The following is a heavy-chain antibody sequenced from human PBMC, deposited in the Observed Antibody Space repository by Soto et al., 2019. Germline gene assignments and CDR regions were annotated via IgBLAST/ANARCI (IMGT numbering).Heavy chain of an antibody. CDR2: IWHDGSEK. J-gene: IGHJ6*02. CDR1: GFVFSSYG. D-gene: IGHD2-21*01. CDR3: ERDPRDSPGAYYYNYYGLDV. V-gene: IGHV3-33*01. Sequence: GGSLRLSCATSGFVFSSYGMEWVRQAPGRGLEWVAAIWHDGSEKYYADLVKGRFTISRDNSKSTLYLQMNSLRAEDTAVYYCERDPRDSPGAYYYNYYGLDVWGQGTTVTVSS.